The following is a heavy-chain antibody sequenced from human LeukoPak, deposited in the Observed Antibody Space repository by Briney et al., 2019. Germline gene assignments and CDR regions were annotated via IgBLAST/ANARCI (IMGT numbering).Heavy chain of an antibody. CDR3: AKEGSGWYLPGWFDP. CDR2: ISGSGGST. D-gene: IGHD6-19*01. J-gene: IGHJ5*02. V-gene: IGHV3-23*01. CDR1: GFTFSSYA. Sequence: GGSLRLSRAASGFTFSSYAMSWVRQAPGKGLEWVSAISGSGGSTYYADSVKGRFTISRDNSKNTLYLQMNSLRAEDTAVYYCAKEGSGWYLPGWFDPWGQGTLVTVSS.